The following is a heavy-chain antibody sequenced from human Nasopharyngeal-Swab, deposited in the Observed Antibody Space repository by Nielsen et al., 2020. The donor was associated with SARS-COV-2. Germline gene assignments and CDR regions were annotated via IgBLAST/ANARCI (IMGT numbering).Heavy chain of an antibody. J-gene: IGHJ4*02. Sequence: SGPTLVKPTQPLRLTCTFSGFSLSTSGMCVTWVRQPPGKALEWLALIDWGDDKYYSTSLKTRLTISKGTSNNQVVLTMANMDPGDTATYYCGRISPHDFHIDYWGQGTLVTVSS. D-gene: IGHD2-21*02. V-gene: IGHV2-70*20. CDR2: IDWGDDK. CDR3: GRISPHDFHIDY. CDR1: GFSLSTSGMC.